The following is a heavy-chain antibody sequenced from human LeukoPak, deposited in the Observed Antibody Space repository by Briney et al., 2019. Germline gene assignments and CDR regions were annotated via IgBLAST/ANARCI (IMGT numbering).Heavy chain of an antibody. CDR3: ATSFDSSVYYFDY. J-gene: IGHJ4*02. V-gene: IGHV5-51*01. D-gene: IGHD3-22*01. CDR2: IQPGDSKT. Sequence: EESLKISCKGSGYSFTSYWIGWVRQMPGKGLEWLGIIQPGDSKTRYSPSFQGQVNLSVDKSINTAYLHWSSLEASDTAIFYCATSFDSSVYYFDYWGRGTLVTVSS. CDR1: GYSFTSYW.